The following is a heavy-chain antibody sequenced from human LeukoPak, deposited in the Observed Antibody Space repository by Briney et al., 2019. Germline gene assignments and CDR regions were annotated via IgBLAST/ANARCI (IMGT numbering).Heavy chain of an antibody. CDR1: GYTFTGYY. CDR2: INPNSGGT. CDR3: ARAHLVVPAAILGHY. V-gene: IGHV1-2*02. Sequence: ASVKVSCKASGYTFTGYYMHWVRQAPGQGLEWMGWINPNSGGTNYAQKFQGRVTMTRDTSISTAYMELSRLRSDDTAVYYCARAHLVVPAAILGHYWGQGTLVTVSS. J-gene: IGHJ4*02. D-gene: IGHD2-2*01.